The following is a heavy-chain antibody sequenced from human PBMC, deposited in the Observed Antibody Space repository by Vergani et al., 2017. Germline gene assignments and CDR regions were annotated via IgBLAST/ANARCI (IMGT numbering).Heavy chain of an antibody. D-gene: IGHD6-19*01. CDR3: AKDNQHIAVDEGYFDL. CDR1: GFTFDDYA. Sequence: VQLVESGGGVVQPGRSLRLSCAASGFTFDDYAMHWVRQAPGKGLEWVSGITWNSNSIDYADSVKGRFTISGDNAKNSLYRQMNSLRPEDTAWYYWAKDNQHIAVDEGYFDLWGRGTLVTVSS. J-gene: IGHJ2*01. CDR2: ITWNSNSI. V-gene: IGHV3-9*01.